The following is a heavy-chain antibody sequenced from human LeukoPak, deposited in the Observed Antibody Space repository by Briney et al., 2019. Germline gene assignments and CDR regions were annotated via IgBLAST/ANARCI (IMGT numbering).Heavy chain of an antibody. CDR2: ISGSGGST. Sequence: GGSLRLSCAASGFTFSSYAMSWVRQAPGKGLEWVSAISGSGGSTYYADSAKGRFTISRDNSKNTLYLQMNSLRAEDTAVYYCARDPDYGDHGEAFDIWGQGTMVTVSS. D-gene: IGHD4-17*01. CDR3: ARDPDYGDHGEAFDI. J-gene: IGHJ3*02. V-gene: IGHV3-23*01. CDR1: GFTFSSYA.